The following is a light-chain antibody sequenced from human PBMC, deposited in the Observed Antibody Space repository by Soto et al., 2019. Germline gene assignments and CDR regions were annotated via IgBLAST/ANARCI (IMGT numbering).Light chain of an antibody. CDR1: PSVTSGY. CDR2: GAS. Sequence: EIVLTQSPGTLSLSPGERATLSCRASPSVTSGYLGWYQQRPGQAPRLLIYGASNRATGVSDRFSGSGSGTDFTLTISSLEPEDFAVYYCQQYATSPPMYTFGQGTKVEIK. J-gene: IGKJ2*01. CDR3: QQYATSPPMYT. V-gene: IGKV3-20*01.